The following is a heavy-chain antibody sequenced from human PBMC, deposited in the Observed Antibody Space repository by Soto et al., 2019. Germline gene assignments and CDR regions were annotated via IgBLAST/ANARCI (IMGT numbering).Heavy chain of an antibody. D-gene: IGHD3-16*01. CDR1: GYSFTKYW. V-gene: IGHV5-10-1*01. CDR2: IDPSDSYI. Sequence: XESLKISCKGSGYSFTKYWISWVRQMPGKGLEWMGRIDPSDSYINHSPSFQGHVTISADKSINTAYLQWSSLRASDTAIYYCARHYICRGGDCYYYGMDVWGQGTTVTVSS. J-gene: IGHJ6*02. CDR3: ARHYICRGGDCYYYGMDV.